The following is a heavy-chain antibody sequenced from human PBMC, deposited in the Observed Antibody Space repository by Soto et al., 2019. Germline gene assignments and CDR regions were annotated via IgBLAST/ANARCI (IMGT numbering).Heavy chain of an antibody. CDR2: IYYSGST. D-gene: IGHD1-26*01. CDR1: GGSISSGDYY. J-gene: IGHJ3*02. CDR3: ASCSWDPPLLDI. Sequence: QVQLQESGPGLVKPSQTLSLTCTVSGGSISSGDYYWSWIRQPPGKGLEWIGYIYYSGSTYYSPTLRSLVTISVDTSKNPSSLKLSSVTAADTAVYYCASCSWDPPLLDIWGQGTMATVSS. V-gene: IGHV4-30-4*01.